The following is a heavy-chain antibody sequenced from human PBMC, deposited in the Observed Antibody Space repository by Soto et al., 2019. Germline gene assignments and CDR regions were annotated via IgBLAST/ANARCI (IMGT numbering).Heavy chain of an antibody. V-gene: IGHV3-21*01. CDR1: GFTFSSYS. Sequence: GGSLRLSCAASGFTFSSYSMNWVRQAPGKGLEWVSSISSSSSYIYYADSVKGRFTISRDNAKNSLYLQMNSLRAEETAVYYCARGGGPDIVATGTDYFDYWGQGTLVTVSS. CDR2: ISSSSSYI. J-gene: IGHJ4*02. CDR3: ARGGGPDIVATGTDYFDY. D-gene: IGHD5-12*01.